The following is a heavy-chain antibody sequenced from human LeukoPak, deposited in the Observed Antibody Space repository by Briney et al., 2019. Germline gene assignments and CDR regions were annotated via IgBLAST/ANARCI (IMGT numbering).Heavy chain of an antibody. J-gene: IGHJ4*02. CDR3: TRAPMF. CDR1: GYTFTGYY. Sequence: GASVKVSCKASGYTFTGYYLHWVRQAPGQGLEWMGCINPKSGGTIYAQKFQGRVTMTRDSSISIAYMGVSGLTSDDTAMYYCTRAPMFWGQGTLVTVSS. V-gene: IGHV1-2*02. CDR2: INPKSGGT. D-gene: IGHD3-10*02.